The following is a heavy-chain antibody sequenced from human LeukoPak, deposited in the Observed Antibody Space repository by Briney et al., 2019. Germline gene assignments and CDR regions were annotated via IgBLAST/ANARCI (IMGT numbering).Heavy chain of an antibody. CDR2: INPGAGDT. CDR3: ARDNTHWSSDY. V-gene: IGHV1-46*01. J-gene: IGHJ4*02. CDR1: GYTFTSYN. Sequence: GASVKVSCKTSGYTFTSYNIHWVRQAPGQGLEWMGIINPGAGDTSYAQKFQGRVAMTWDASTSTACMELTSLTSEDTAVYYCARDNTHWSSDYWGQGTLVTVSS.